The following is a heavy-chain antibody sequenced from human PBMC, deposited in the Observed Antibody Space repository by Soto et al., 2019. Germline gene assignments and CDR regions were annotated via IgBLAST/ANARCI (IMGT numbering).Heavy chain of an antibody. CDR3: IARDSGYSYGLSGLDY. Sequence: DVQVVESGGGLVKPGGSLRLSCAVSGFTFINAWMFWVRQAPGQGLEWVGRIKSKTDGGTADYAAPVKGRFTISRDDSKNTLYLQMNSLKTEDTAVYHCIARDSGYSYGLSGLDYWGQGTLVTVSS. CDR1: GFTFINAW. J-gene: IGHJ4*02. V-gene: IGHV3-15*01. D-gene: IGHD5-18*01. CDR2: IKSKTDGGTA.